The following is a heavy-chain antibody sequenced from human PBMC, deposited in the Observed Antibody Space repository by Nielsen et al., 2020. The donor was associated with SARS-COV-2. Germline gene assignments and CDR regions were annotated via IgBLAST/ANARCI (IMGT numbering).Heavy chain of an antibody. V-gene: IGHV3-48*01. CDR2: ISSSSSTI. CDR3: ARDLIAVAGTSVFDY. Sequence: GGSLRLSCAASGFTFSSYSMNWVRQAPGKELEWVSYISSSSSTIYYADSVKGRFTISRDNAKNSLYLQMNSLRAEDTAVYYCARDLIAVAGTSVFDYWGQGTLVTVSS. D-gene: IGHD6-19*01. J-gene: IGHJ4*02. CDR1: GFTFSSYS.